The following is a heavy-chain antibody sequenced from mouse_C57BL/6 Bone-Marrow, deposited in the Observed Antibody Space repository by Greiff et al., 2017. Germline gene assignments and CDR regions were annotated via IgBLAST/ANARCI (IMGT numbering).Heavy chain of an antibody. D-gene: IGHD2-2*01. CDR3: ARGLRQDLAWFAY. Sequence: QVQLQQSGAELVMPGASVKLSCKASGYTFTSYWMHWVKQRPGQGLEWIGEIDPSDSYTNYNQKFKGKSTLTVDKSSSTAYMQLSSLTSEDSAVYYCARGLRQDLAWFAYWGQGTLVTVSA. V-gene: IGHV1-69*01. CDR1: GYTFTSYW. J-gene: IGHJ3*01. CDR2: IDPSDSYT.